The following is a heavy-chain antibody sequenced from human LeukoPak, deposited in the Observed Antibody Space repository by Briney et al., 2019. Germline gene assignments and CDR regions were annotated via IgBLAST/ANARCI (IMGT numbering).Heavy chain of an antibody. Sequence: SSETLSLTCTVSGGSISSYYWSWIRQPAGKGLEWIGRIYTSGSTNYNPSLKSRVTMSVDTSKNQFSLKLSSVTAADTAVYYCAREEAYSSMWSDLDYWGQGTLVTVSS. CDR3: AREEAYSSMWSDLDY. D-gene: IGHD6-13*01. CDR2: IYTSGST. CDR1: GGSISSYY. V-gene: IGHV4-4*07. J-gene: IGHJ4*02.